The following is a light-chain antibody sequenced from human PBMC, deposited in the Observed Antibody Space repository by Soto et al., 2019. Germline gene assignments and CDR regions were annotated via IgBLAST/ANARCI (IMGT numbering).Light chain of an antibody. J-gene: IGKJ2*01. Sequence: EIVMTQSPATLSVSPGERATLSCRASQSVGSNLAWYQQKPGQAPSLLISGASTRATGIPARFSGSGSGTEFTLTISSLQSEDIAVYYCQQYIDWPETFGQGTKVEIK. CDR1: QSVGSN. V-gene: IGKV3D-15*01. CDR3: QQYIDWPET. CDR2: GAS.